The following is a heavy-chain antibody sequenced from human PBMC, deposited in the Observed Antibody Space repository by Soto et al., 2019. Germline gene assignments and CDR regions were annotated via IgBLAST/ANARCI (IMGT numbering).Heavy chain of an antibody. Sequence: QVQLQESGPGLVKPSQTLSLTCTVSGGSINSGDYSWSWIRQPPGKGLEWIAYIYYSGTTYYTPSLKSRVTVSXDXPKNPFSLKLSSVTAADTAVYYCARVRSGYDLHLDYWGQGTLVTVSS. CDR3: ARVRSGYDLHLDY. J-gene: IGHJ4*02. CDR1: GGSINSGDYS. CDR2: IYYSGTT. V-gene: IGHV4-30-4*01. D-gene: IGHD3-22*01.